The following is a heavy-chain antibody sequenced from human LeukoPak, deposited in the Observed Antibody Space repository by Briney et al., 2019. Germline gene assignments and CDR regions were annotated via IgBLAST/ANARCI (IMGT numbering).Heavy chain of an antibody. CDR2: IYYSGST. CDR1: GGSISSNDYY. J-gene: IGHJ4*02. D-gene: IGHD6-6*01. CDR3: ARHRGSSSLFDY. Sequence: PSETLSLTCTVSGGSISSNDYYWDWIRQPPGMGLEYIGSIYYSGSTYYNPSLKSRVTISVDTSKNQFSLKLSSVSAADTAVYYCARHRGSSSLFDYWGQGTLVTVSS. V-gene: IGHV4-39*01.